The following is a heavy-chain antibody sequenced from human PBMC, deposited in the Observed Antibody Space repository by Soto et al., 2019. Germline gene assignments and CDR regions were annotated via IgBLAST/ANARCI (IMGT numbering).Heavy chain of an antibody. V-gene: IGHV1-46*01. J-gene: IGHJ4*02. CDR2: INPSAGST. Sequence: ASVKVSCKASGYTFTYYYIHWVRQAPGQGFEWMGIINPSAGSTSYAQKLQGRVTMTRDTSTSTVYMELGSLRSEDTAVYYCARSPYSSGSYYPIDAWGQGTMGT. D-gene: IGHD3-22*01. CDR3: ARSPYSSGSYYPIDA. CDR1: GYTFTYYY.